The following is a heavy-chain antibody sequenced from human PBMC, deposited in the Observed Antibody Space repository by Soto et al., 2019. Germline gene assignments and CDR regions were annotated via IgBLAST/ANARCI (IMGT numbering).Heavy chain of an antibody. CDR3: ARRLDYFYYIDV. D-gene: IGHD5-12*01. V-gene: IGHV4-31*03. Sequence: QVQLQEAGPGLVKPSQTLSLICSVSGASIDTSGYFWTWIRHHPEKGLESIGYIHDTGFTHSSPSLKSRVTILRDTSKNEFSLKVTSVTAADAAVYYCARRLDYFYYIDVWGKGTTVSVSS. CDR2: IHDTGFT. CDR1: GASIDTSGYF. J-gene: IGHJ6*03.